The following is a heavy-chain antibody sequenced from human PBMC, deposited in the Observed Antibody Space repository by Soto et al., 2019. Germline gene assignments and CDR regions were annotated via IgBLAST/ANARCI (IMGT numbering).Heavy chain of an antibody. CDR2: INHSGST. J-gene: IGHJ5*02. D-gene: IGHD2-2*01. CDR3: ARGIVVVPAAVEGGWFDP. Sequence: SETLSLTCAVYGGSFSGYYWSWIRQPPGKGLEWIGEINHSGSTNYNPSLKSRVTISVDTSKNQFSLKLSSVTAADTAVYYCARGIVVVPAAVEGGWFDPWGQGTLVTVSS. CDR1: GGSFSGYY. V-gene: IGHV4-34*01.